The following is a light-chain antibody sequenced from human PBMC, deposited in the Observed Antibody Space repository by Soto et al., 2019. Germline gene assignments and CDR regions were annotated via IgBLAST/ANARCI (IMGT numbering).Light chain of an antibody. CDR2: EVV. J-gene: IGLJ1*01. V-gene: IGLV2-8*01. CDR1: KNDIGVYDY. CDR3: NSYAASNTHV. Sequence: QSALTQPPSASGSPGQSVTISCTGTKNDIGVYDYVSWYQHHPGKAPRLIIYEVVQRPSGVPDRFSGSKSGNTASLTVSGLQTLDEADYFSNSYAASNTHVFARGAKVTV.